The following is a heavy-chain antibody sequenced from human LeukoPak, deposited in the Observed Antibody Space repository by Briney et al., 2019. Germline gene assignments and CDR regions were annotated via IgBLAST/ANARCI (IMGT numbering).Heavy chain of an antibody. CDR1: GFTFSSYE. D-gene: IGHD3-10*02. V-gene: IGHV3-48*03. CDR2: ISYTGSNK. Sequence: PGESLTLSCAASGFTFSSYEMNWVRQAPGKGLEWLSYISYTGSNKYYADSAKGRFTISRDNAKNSLYLQMNSLRAEDTAVYFCARVFVGENFDYWGQGTLVTVSS. CDR3: ARVFVGENFDY. J-gene: IGHJ4*02.